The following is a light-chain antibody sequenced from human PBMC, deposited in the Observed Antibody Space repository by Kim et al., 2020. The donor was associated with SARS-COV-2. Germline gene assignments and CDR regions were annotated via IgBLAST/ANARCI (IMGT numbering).Light chain of an antibody. Sequence: DIQMTQSPSSLSASVGDRVTISCRASQGIGHYLAWFQQKPGKAPKSLIHAASTLQSGVPLKFNGSESGSDFILTISNLQPEDLGTYYCQQYLSHPPTFGQGTRLEIK. CDR3: QQYLSHPPT. CDR2: AAS. V-gene: IGKV1-16*02. CDR1: QGIGHY. J-gene: IGKJ5*01.